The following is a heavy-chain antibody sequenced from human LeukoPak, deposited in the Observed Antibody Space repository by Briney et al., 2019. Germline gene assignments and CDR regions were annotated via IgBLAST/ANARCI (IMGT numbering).Heavy chain of an antibody. J-gene: IGHJ3*02. CDR2: IDTSGSYI. Sequence: GGSLRLACTASGFTFTSYGMNWVRQAPGKGLEWVSFIDTSGSYIYYGDSLKGRVTISRDNAKNSLYLQMNGLRAEDTAVYYCARGRSITLLRGVAMSDGFDIWGQGAMVTVSS. V-gene: IGHV3-21*01. CDR1: GFTFTSYG. CDR3: ARGRSITLLRGVAMSDGFDI. D-gene: IGHD3-10*01.